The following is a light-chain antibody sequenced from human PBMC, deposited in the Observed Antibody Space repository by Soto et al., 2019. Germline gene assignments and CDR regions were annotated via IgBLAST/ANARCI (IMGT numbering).Light chain of an antibody. Sequence: DIQLTQSPSTLSTSVGDRVTISCRASQSISSWLAWYQQKPGKAPKLLIYNTSNLESGVPPRFGGSGPGTEFTLTISSLQPDDFATYYCQYWCDYCWTFGQGTKVEIK. V-gene: IGKV1-5*03. CDR1: QSISSW. CDR2: NTS. CDR3: QYWCDYCWT. J-gene: IGKJ1*01.